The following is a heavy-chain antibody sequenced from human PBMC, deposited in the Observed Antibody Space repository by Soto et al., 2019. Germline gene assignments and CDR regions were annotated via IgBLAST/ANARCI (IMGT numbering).Heavy chain of an antibody. J-gene: IGHJ6*02. CDR3: ARAPYYSNYHYYYYYGMDV. Sequence: EVQLVESGGGLIQPGGSLRLSCAASGFTVSSNYMSWVRQAPGKGLEWGAVIYSGGSTYYADSVKGRFTISRDNSKNTLYLQMNGLRAEDTAVYYCARAPYYSNYHYYYYYGMDVWGQGTTVTVSS. V-gene: IGHV3-53*01. D-gene: IGHD4-4*01. CDR1: GFTVSSNY. CDR2: IYSGGST.